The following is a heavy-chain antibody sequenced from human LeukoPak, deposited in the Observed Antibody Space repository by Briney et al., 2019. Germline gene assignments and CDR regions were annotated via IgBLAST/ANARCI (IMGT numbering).Heavy chain of an antibody. J-gene: IGHJ2*01. D-gene: IGHD3-22*01. V-gene: IGHV3-53*01. CDR3: ARDRGLRYYYDSSGYSGSYFDL. Sequence: PGGSLRLSCAASGFTVSSNYMSWVRQAPGKGLEWVSVIYSGGSTYYADSVKGRFTISRDNSKNTLYLQMNSLRAEDTAVYYCARDRGLRYYYDSSGYSGSYFDLWGRGTLVTVSS. CDR2: IYSGGST. CDR1: GFTVSSNY.